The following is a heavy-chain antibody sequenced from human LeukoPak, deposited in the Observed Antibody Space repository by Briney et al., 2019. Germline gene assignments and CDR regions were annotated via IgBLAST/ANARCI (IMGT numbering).Heavy chain of an antibody. V-gene: IGHV4-59*01. Sequence: PSETLSLTCTVSGGSISSNYWSWIRQPPGKGLEWIGYIYYSGSTNYNPSLKSRVTISVDTSKNQFSLKLSSVTAADMAVYYCARSMVRGVITFDPWGQGTLVTVSS. CDR2: IYYSGST. D-gene: IGHD3-10*01. J-gene: IGHJ5*02. CDR1: GGSISSNY. CDR3: ARSMVRGVITFDP.